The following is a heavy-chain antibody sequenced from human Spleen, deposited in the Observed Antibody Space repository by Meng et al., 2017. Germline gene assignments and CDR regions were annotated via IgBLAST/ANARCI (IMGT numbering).Heavy chain of an antibody. D-gene: IGHD5-18*01. Sequence: ASVKVSCKPSGYNFPDYYIHWVRRAPGQGLEWMGRINPKSGDTHYAQKFQARVTMTTDTSTSTAYMELRSLRSDDTAVYYCARVGYSYGLSANWGQGTLVTVSS. V-gene: IGHV1-2*06. CDR1: GYNFPDYY. J-gene: IGHJ4*02. CDR3: ARVGYSYGLSAN. CDR2: INPKSGDT.